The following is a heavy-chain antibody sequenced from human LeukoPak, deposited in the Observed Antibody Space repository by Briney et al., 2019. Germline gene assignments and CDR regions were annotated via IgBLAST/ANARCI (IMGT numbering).Heavy chain of an antibody. CDR1: GFTFSSYG. J-gene: IGHJ4*02. CDR3: ARVMDSSGWSGFDY. V-gene: IGHV3-30*02. Sequence: GGSLRLSCAASGFTFSSYGMHWVRQAPGKGLEWVAFIRYDGSNKYYADSVKGRFTISRDNSKNSLYLQMNSLRAEDTAVYYCARVMDSSGWSGFDYWGQGTLVTVSS. CDR2: IRYDGSNK. D-gene: IGHD6-19*01.